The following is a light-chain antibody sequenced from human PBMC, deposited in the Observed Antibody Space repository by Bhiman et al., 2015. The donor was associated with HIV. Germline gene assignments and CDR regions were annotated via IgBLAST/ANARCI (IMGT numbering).Light chain of an antibody. J-gene: IGLJ2*01. Sequence: QSALTQPASVSGSPGQSITISCTGTSSDVGVYNYVSWYQQHPGKAPKLMIYDVSIRPSGVSNRFSGSKSGNTASLAISGLQAEDEADYYCSSKTTSPTFHVLFGGGTKLTVL. V-gene: IGLV2-14*03. CDR1: SSDVGVYNY. CDR3: SSKTTSPTFHVL. CDR2: DVS.